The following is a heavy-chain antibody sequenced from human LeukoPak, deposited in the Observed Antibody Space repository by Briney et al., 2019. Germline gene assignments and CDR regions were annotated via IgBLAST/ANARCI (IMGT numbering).Heavy chain of an antibody. D-gene: IGHD3-10*01. Sequence: SETLSLTCTVSGGSIFSSYWSWIRQPAGKGLEWIGRAYTSGTTNYNPSLKSRVTISVDTSKNQFSLKLSSVTAADTAVYYCARGGYGSGSYSDFDYWGQGTLVTVPS. V-gene: IGHV4-4*07. J-gene: IGHJ4*02. CDR3: ARGGYGSGSYSDFDY. CDR2: AYTSGTT. CDR1: GGSIFSSY.